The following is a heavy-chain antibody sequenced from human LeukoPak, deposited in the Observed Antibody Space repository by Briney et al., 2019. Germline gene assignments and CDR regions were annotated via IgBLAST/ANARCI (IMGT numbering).Heavy chain of an antibody. D-gene: IGHD3-10*01. CDR1: GFTFSSYA. V-gene: IGHV3-23*01. J-gene: IGHJ4*02. CDR3: ARDIIRGIIDY. Sequence: QTGGSLRLSCAASGFTFSSYAMSWVRQAPGKGLEWVSAISGSGGSTYYADSVKGRFTISRDNAKDSLYLQMNSLRAEDTAVYYCARDIIRGIIDYWGQGTLVTVSS. CDR2: ISGSGGST.